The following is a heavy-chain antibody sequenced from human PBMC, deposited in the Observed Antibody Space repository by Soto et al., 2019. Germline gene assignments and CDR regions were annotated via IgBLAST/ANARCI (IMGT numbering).Heavy chain of an antibody. J-gene: IGHJ4*02. D-gene: IGHD5-18*01. CDR2: NYSRGST. Sequence: QVQLQESGPGLVKPSQTLSLTCTVSGGSISSGDYYWSWIRQPPGKGLEWIGYNYSRGSTYYNPSLKSRVTISVDTSKNQFSLKLSSVTAADTAVYYCARAAYRYVYREDEWGQGTLVTVSS. CDR1: GGSISSGDYY. V-gene: IGHV4-30-4*01. CDR3: ARAAYRYVYREDE.